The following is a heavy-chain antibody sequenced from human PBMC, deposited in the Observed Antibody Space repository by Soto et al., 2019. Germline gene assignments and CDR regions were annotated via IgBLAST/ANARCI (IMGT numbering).Heavy chain of an antibody. CDR1: GFTFSNYW. CDR2: IKQDGSEK. J-gene: IGHJ4*02. D-gene: IGHD3-3*01. Sequence: GGSLRLSCAISGFTFSNYWMSWVRQAPGKGLEWVANIKQDGSEKYYVDSVKGRFTISRDNAKNSLYLQMNSLRAEDTAVYYCARDGSGLALDYWGQGTLVTVSS. CDR3: ARDGSGLALDY. V-gene: IGHV3-7*01.